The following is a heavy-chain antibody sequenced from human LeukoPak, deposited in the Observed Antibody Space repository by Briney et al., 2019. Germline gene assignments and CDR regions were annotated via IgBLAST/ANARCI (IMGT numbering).Heavy chain of an antibody. CDR1: GGSLSSGY. CDR2: IHHSRTT. Sequence: SETLSLTCTVSGGSLSSGYWGWMRQSPGRGLEWIGYIHHSRTTKYNASLKSRVTISVDTSKNQFSLRLSSVTAADTAVYYCTIGGGWLTDYWGQGSLVTVSS. V-gene: IGHV4-59*01. D-gene: IGHD6-19*01. J-gene: IGHJ4*02. CDR3: TIGGGWLTDY.